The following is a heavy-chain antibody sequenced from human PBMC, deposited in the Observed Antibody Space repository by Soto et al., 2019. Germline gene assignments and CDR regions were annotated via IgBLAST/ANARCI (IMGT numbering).Heavy chain of an antibody. J-gene: IGHJ6*02. D-gene: IGHD6-13*01. Sequence: PGGSLRLSCAASGFTFSSYAMSWVRQAPGKGLEWVSAISGSGGSTYYADSVKGRFTISRDNSKNTLYLQMNSLRAEDTAVYYCARDKQQLDPYYYYYGMDVWGQGTTVTVSS. CDR1: GFTFSSYA. V-gene: IGHV3-23*01. CDR3: ARDKQQLDPYYYYYGMDV. CDR2: ISGSGGST.